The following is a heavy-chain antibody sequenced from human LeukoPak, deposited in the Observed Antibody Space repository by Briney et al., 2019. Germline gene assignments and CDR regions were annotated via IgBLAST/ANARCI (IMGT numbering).Heavy chain of an antibody. Sequence: PGGSLRLSCAASGFTFSSYEMNWVRQAPGKGLEWVSYISSSGGTKYYADSVKGRFTISRDNAKNSLFLQMNSLRAEDTAVYYCARDRSGGNFDYWGQGTLVSVSS. CDR2: ISSSGGTK. V-gene: IGHV3-48*03. CDR3: ARDRSGGNFDY. J-gene: IGHJ4*02. D-gene: IGHD4-23*01. CDR1: GFTFSSYE.